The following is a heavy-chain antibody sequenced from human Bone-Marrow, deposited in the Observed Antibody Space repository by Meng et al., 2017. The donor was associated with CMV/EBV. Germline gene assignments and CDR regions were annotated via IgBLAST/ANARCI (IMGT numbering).Heavy chain of an antibody. CDR2: ISYDVNSK. Sequence: GESLKISCAASGFTFSLYPMHWVRQAPGKGLDWVAVISYDVNSKHYADSVKGRFTISRDNSRNTLYLQMDSLRPEDTAVYFCAKNPNSGWYYYYGMDVWGQGTTVTVSS. V-gene: IGHV3-30*18. D-gene: IGHD6-19*01. J-gene: IGHJ6*02. CDR1: GFTFSLYP. CDR3: AKNPNSGWYYYYGMDV.